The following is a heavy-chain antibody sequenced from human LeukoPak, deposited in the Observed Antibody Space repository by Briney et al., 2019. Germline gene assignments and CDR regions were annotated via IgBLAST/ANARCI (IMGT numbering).Heavy chain of an antibody. CDR3: ARGPDPNYDFWSGYPDY. CDR1: GYTFTGYY. CDR2: INPNSGGT. J-gene: IGHJ4*02. V-gene: IGHV1-2*02. Sequence: ASVKVSCKASGYTFTGYYTHWVRQAPGQGHEWMGWINPNSGGTNYAQKFQGRVTMTRDTSISTAYMELSRLRSDDTAVYYCARGPDPNYDFWSGYPDYWGQGTLVTVSS. D-gene: IGHD3-3*01.